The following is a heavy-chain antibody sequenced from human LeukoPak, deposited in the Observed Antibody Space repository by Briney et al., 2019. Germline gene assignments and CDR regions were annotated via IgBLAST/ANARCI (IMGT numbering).Heavy chain of an antibody. D-gene: IGHD4-17*01. CDR3: ARDRHFFKSYDGDYPW. V-gene: IGHV3-7*01. Sequence: PGGSLRLSCAASGFTLSTYWMTWVRQAPGRGLEWVANIKQDGSEKYYADSVKGRFTISRDNSKNTLYLQMNSLRAEDTAVYYCARDRHFFKSYDGDYPWWGQGTLVTVSS. CDR2: IKQDGSEK. CDR1: GFTLSTYW. J-gene: IGHJ4*02.